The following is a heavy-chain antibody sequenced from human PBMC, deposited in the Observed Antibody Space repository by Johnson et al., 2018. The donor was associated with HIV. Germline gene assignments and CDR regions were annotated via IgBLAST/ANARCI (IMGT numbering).Heavy chain of an antibody. CDR2: ISWNSGSI. J-gene: IGHJ3*02. CDR1: GFTFSSYA. Sequence: QLVESGGGLVQPGGSLRLSCAASGFTFSSYAMSWVRQAPGKGLEWVSGISWNSGSIGYADSVKGRFTISRDNAKNSLYLQMNSLKIEDTAVYYCARDGYSGGFDIWGQGTMVTVSP. D-gene: IGHD2-21*01. V-gene: IGHV3-9*01. CDR3: ARDGYSGGFDI.